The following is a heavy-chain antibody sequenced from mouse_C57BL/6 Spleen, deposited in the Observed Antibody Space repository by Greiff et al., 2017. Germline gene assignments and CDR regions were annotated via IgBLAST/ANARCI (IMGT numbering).Heavy chain of an antibody. V-gene: IGHV3-6*01. CDR1: GYSITSGYY. CDR3: ARDGGTVVEKDY. CDR2: ISYDGSN. Sequence: EVQLQESGPGLVKPSQSLSLTCSVTGYSITSGYYWNWIRQFPGNKLEWMGYISYDGSNNYNPSLKNRISITRDTSKNQFFLKLNSVTTEDTATYYCARDGGTVVEKDYWGQGTTLTVSS. D-gene: IGHD1-1*01. J-gene: IGHJ2*01.